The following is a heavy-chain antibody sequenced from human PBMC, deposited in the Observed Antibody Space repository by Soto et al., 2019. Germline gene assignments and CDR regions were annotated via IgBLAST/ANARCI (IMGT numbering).Heavy chain of an antibody. CDR2: ISSSSSYI. J-gene: IGHJ6*03. CDR1: GFTFSSYS. V-gene: IGHV3-21*01. Sequence: GGSLRLSCAASGFTFSSYSMNWVRQAPGKGLEWVSSISSSSSYIYYADSVKGRFTISRDNAKNSLYLQMNSLRAEDTAVYYCARDRCSGGSCYRRRPYYYYYYMDIWGKGTTVTVAS. D-gene: IGHD2-15*01. CDR3: ARDRCSGGSCYRRRPYYYYYYMDI.